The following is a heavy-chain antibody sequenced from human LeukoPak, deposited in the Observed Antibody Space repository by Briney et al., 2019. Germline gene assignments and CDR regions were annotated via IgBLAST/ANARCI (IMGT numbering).Heavy chain of an antibody. J-gene: IGHJ4*02. V-gene: IGHV3-48*02. Sequence: GGSLRLSCAASGFTFSGYSMNWVRQAPGKGLEWVSYISSSSNTIYYADSVKGRFTISRDNAKNSLFLQMNSLRDEDTSVYYCARAVTVVTRGGLVFDYWGQGTLVTVSS. D-gene: IGHD2-21*02. CDR1: GFTFSGYS. CDR3: ARAVTVVTRGGLVFDY. CDR2: ISSSSNTI.